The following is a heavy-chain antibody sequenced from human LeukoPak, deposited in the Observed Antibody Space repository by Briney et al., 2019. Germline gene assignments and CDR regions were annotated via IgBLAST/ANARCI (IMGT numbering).Heavy chain of an antibody. J-gene: IGHJ4*02. CDR1: GFTFSSYR. Sequence: QPGGSLRLSCAASGFTFSSYRMSWVRQAPGKGLEWVDNIKQDGSEKYYVDSVKGRFTISRDNAKNSLYLQMNSLRAEDTALCYCARIKSYSSSAYYFDYWGQGTLVTVSS. CDR3: ARIKSYSSSAYYFDY. CDR2: IKQDGSEK. V-gene: IGHV3-7*03. D-gene: IGHD6-13*01.